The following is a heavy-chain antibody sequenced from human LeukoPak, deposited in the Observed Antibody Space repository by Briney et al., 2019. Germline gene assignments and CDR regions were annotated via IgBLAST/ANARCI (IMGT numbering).Heavy chain of an antibody. CDR2: INTNTGNP. Sequence: ASVKVSCKASGGTFSSYAISWVRQAPGQGLEWMGWINTNTGNPTYAQGFTGRFVFSLDTSVSTAYLQISSLKAEDTAVYYCAREAAGTLLYYYYYMDVWGKGTTVTVSS. CDR3: AREAAGTLLYYYYYMDV. CDR1: GGTFSSYA. V-gene: IGHV7-4-1*02. D-gene: IGHD6-13*01. J-gene: IGHJ6*03.